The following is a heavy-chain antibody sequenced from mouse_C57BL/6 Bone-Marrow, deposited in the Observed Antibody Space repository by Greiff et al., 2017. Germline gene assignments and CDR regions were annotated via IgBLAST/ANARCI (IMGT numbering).Heavy chain of an antibody. CDR2: IDPENGDT. D-gene: IGHD1-1*02. V-gene: IGHV14-4*01. Sequence: EVKLQESGAELVRPGASVKLSCTASGFNIQDDYMHWVKQRPEQGLEWIGWIDPENGDTEYASKFQGKATITADTSSNTAYIQLSSLTSEDTAVYYCTKVATPAWFAYWGQGTLVTVSA. J-gene: IGHJ3*01. CDR3: TKVATPAWFAY. CDR1: GFNIQDDY.